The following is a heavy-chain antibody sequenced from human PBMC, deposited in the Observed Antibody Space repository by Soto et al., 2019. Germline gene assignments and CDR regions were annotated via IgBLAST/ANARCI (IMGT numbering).Heavy chain of an antibody. J-gene: IGHJ6*02. CDR3: ARGDSTDCSNGVCSFFYNHDMDV. CDR1: GYSFTDYH. Sequence: ASVKVSCKASGYSFTDYHIHWVRQAPGQGLEWLGRINPKSGGTSTAQKFQGWVTMTTDTSISTASMELTRLTSDDTAIYYCARGDSTDCSNGVCSFFYNHDMDVWGQGTMVTVSS. D-gene: IGHD2-8*01. CDR2: INPKSGGT. V-gene: IGHV1-2*04.